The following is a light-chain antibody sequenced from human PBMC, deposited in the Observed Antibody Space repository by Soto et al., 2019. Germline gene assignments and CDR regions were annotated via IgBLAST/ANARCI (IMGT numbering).Light chain of an antibody. V-gene: IGLV2-8*01. Sequence: QSALTQPPSASGSPGQSVTISCTGASSDVGGYNFVSWYQQRPGKAPKVIIYEVSKRPSGVPDRFSGSKSGNTASLTVSGLQAEDEADYYCSSYAGSPYVFGTGTKVTV. CDR2: EVS. CDR1: SSDVGGYNF. CDR3: SSYAGSPYV. J-gene: IGLJ1*01.